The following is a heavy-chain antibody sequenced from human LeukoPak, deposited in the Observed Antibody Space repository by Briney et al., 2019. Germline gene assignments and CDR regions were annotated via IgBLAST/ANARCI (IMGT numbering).Heavy chain of an antibody. Sequence: SETLSLTCTVSGGSTSSSSYYWGWIRQPPGKGLEWIGSIHYSGSTYYHPSLKSRVTISVYTSNNQFCLKLSAVTADDRVVDYCATPGYYYDSSGYYYRDFWGQGTLVTVSS. CDR1: GGSTSSSSYY. CDR2: IHYSGST. CDR3: ATPGYYYDSSGYYYRDF. J-gene: IGHJ4*02. V-gene: IGHV4-39*01. D-gene: IGHD3-22*01.